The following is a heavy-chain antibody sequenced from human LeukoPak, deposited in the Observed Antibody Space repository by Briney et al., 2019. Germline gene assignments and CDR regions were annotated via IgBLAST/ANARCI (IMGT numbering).Heavy chain of an antibody. V-gene: IGHV4-34*01. CDR2: INHSGST. J-gene: IGHJ3*02. Sequence: SETLSLTCAVYGGSFSGYYWSWIRQPPGKGLEWIGEINHSGSTNYNPSLKSRVTISVDTSKNQFSLKLSSVTAADTAVYYCARVGLWFGELFNGAAFDIWGQGTMVTVSS. CDR1: GGSFSGYY. CDR3: ARVGLWFGELFNGAAFDI. D-gene: IGHD3-10*01.